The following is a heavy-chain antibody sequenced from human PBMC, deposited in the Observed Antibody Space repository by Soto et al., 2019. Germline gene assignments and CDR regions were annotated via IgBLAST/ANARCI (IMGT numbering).Heavy chain of an antibody. CDR1: GFTFSSYA. CDR2: ISGSGGST. J-gene: IGHJ1*01. D-gene: IGHD2-21*01. V-gene: IGHV3-23*01. Sequence: EVQLLESGGGLVQPGGSLRLSCAASGFTFSSYAMSWVRQAPGKGLEWVSAISGSGGSTYYADSVKGRFTISRDNSKNTLYLQMKILRAEDTAVYYCAKGGIVVVIATLRHWGQGTLVTVSS. CDR3: AKGGIVVVIATLRH.